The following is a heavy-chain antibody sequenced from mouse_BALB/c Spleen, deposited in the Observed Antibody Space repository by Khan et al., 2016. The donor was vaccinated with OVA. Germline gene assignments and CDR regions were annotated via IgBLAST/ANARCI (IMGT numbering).Heavy chain of an antibody. Sequence: EVQLQESGPGLVKPSQSLSLTCTVTGYSITSDYAWNWIRQFPGNKLEWMGFISYSGNTNNNLSIKSRISITRDTSKNQFFLQLNSVTTEYTATYYCARVYGGDFDYWGQGTTRTVSS. J-gene: IGHJ2*01. V-gene: IGHV3-2*02. CDR1: GYSITSDYA. CDR2: ISYSGNT. CDR3: ARVYGGDFDY. D-gene: IGHD2-10*02.